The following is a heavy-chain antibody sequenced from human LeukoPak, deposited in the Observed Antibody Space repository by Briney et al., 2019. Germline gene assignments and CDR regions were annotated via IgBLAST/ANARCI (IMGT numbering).Heavy chain of an antibody. CDR1: GVTVSSNY. CDR3: AREGLMGWFDP. Sequence: GGSLRLSCAASGVTVSSNYMSWVRQVSGKGLEWVSVINTDGGTYYADSVKGRFTISRDNSKNTLYLQMNSLRAEDTAVYYCAREGLMGWFDPWGQGTLVTVSS. D-gene: IGHD5-24*01. J-gene: IGHJ5*02. CDR2: INTDGGT. V-gene: IGHV3-53*01.